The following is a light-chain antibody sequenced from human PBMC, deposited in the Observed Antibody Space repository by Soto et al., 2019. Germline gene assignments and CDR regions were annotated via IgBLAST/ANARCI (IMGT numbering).Light chain of an antibody. CDR3: QQYRTSPYT. CDR2: GAS. Sequence: EIVMTQSPVTLSVSPGERATLSCRASQSVTNSYLAWYQQKPGQAPRLLIFGASTRATGIPARFSGSRSGTDFTLTISSLEPEDFAVYYCQQYRTSPYTFGQGTKVDI. V-gene: IGKV3-20*01. CDR1: QSVTNSY. J-gene: IGKJ2*01.